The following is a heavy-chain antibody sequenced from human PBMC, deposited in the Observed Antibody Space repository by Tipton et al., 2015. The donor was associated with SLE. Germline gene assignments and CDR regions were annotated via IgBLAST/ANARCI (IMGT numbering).Heavy chain of an antibody. V-gene: IGHV3-7*05. CDR3: ARGTVGVCSGGSCYPYYFDY. J-gene: IGHJ4*02. CDR1: GFTFSSYW. D-gene: IGHD2-15*01. Sequence: GSLRLSCAASGFTFSSYWMSWVRQAPGKGLEWVANIKQDGSEKYYVDSVKGRFTISRDNAKNSLYLQMNSLRAEDTAVYYCARGTVGVCSGGSCYPYYFDYWGQGTLVTVSS. CDR2: IKQDGSEK.